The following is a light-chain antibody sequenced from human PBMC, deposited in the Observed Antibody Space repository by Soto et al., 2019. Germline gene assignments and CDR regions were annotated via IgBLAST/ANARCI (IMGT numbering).Light chain of an antibody. V-gene: IGLV2-14*01. CDR1: SSDVGGYNY. CDR3: TSYTSTTTYV. CDR2: EVS. Sequence: QSVMTQPASVYGSPGQAVTISCTGTSSDVGGYNYVSWYQQHPGKAPKLMIYEVSNRPSGVSNRFSGSKSGNTASLTISGLQAEAEADYYCTSYTSTTTYVFGTGTTVTVL. J-gene: IGLJ1*01.